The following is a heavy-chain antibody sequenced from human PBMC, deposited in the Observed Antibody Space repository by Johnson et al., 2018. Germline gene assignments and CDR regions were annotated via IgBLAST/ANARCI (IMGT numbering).Heavy chain of an antibody. CDR2: VYHTGST. V-gene: IGHV4-59*02. D-gene: IGHD3-3*01. Sequence: QVQLQESGPGLVKPSETLSLTCTVSGASVRSSYWSWMRQPPEKGLEWLGYVYHTGSTNYNPSLNGRLTLSVDTSKNQFSLKLSSVTAADTAVYYCAKDVSQRFLLRELKYFHHWGQGTLVTVSS. CDR3: AKDVSQRFLLRELKYFHH. J-gene: IGHJ1*01. CDR1: GASVRSSY.